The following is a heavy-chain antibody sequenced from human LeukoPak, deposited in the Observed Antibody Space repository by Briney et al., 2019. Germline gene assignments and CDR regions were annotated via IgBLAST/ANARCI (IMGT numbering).Heavy chain of an antibody. CDR3: ASEVVADAFDV. Sequence: GGSLRLSCAASGFTLSRCWMSWVRQAPGKGLEWVANIKQDGSEKYYVDSVKGRLTISRDNAKNSLYLQMNSLRAEDTAVYYCASEVVADAFDVWGQGTMVTVSS. D-gene: IGHD2-15*01. CDR2: IKQDGSEK. J-gene: IGHJ3*01. V-gene: IGHV3-7*01. CDR1: GFTLSRCW.